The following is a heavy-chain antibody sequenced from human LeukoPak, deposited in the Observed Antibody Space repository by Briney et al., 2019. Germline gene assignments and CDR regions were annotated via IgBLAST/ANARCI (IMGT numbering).Heavy chain of an antibody. V-gene: IGHV4-34*01. Sequence: SETLSLTCAVYGGSFSGYYWSWIRQPPGKGLEWIGEIDHSGSTNYNPSLKSRVTISVDTSKNQFSLKLSSVTAAGTAVYYCARGDSGYVVNWGQGTLVTVSS. D-gene: IGHD5-12*01. CDR1: GGSFSGYY. J-gene: IGHJ4*02. CDR3: ARGDSGYVVN. CDR2: IDHSGST.